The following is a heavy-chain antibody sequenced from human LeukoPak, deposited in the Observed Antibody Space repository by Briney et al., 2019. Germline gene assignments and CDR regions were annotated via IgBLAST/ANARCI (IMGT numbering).Heavy chain of an antibody. CDR2: IYPADSDT. V-gene: IGHV5-51*01. D-gene: IGHD6-19*01. CDR3: ATLLRVGISEAGPTGY. CDR1: GYSFTSYW. Sequence: GESLKISCKGSGYSFTSYWIGWVRQMPGKGLEWMGIIYPADSDTRYSPSFQGQVTISADKSITTAYLQWSSLKASDTAMYYCATLLRVGISEAGPTGYWGQGTLVTVST. J-gene: IGHJ4*02.